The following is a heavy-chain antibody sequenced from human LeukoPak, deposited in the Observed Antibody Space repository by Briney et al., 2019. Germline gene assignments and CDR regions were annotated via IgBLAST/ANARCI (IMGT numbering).Heavy chain of an antibody. CDR2: TRNKANSYTT. J-gene: IGHJ3*02. V-gene: IGHV3-72*01. Sequence: PGGSLRLSCAASGFTFSDHYMDWVRQAPGKGLEWVGRTRNKANSYTTEYAASVKGRFTISRDDTKNSLYLQMNSLKTEDTAVYYCARVDYFDAFDIWGQGTMVTVSS. CDR1: GFTFSDHY. D-gene: IGHD2/OR15-2a*01. CDR3: ARVDYFDAFDI.